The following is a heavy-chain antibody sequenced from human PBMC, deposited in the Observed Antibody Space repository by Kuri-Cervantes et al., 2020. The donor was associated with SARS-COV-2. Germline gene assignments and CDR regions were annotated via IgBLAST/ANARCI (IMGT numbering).Heavy chain of an antibody. CDR3: GRVSWLQLWHRYSDS. D-gene: IGHD5-24*01. CDR1: GYSISSGYY. J-gene: IGHJ4*02. V-gene: IGHV4-38-2*01. CDR2: IYHSGST. Sequence: SETLSLTCAVSGYSISSGYYWGWIRQPPGKGLEWIGSIYHSGSTYYNPSLKSRVTISVDMSKNQFSLKLSSVTAADTAVYYCGRVSWLQLWHRYSDSWGQGTLVTVSS.